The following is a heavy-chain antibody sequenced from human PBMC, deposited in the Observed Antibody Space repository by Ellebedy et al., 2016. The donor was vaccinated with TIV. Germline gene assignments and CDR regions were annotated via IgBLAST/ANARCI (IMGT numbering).Heavy chain of an antibody. CDR3: AKDRTPGDGYWVFDN. CDR2: ISHTGGRT. V-gene: IGHV3-23*01. J-gene: IGHJ4*02. D-gene: IGHD5-18*01. Sequence: GESLKISCAASGFTFSSYAMSWVRQAPGKGLEWVSTISHTGGRTYYADSVGGRFTISRDNSKKTLYLQMNSLSAEDTAVYFCAKDRTPGDGYWVFDNWGQGTLVSVSS. CDR1: GFTFSSYA.